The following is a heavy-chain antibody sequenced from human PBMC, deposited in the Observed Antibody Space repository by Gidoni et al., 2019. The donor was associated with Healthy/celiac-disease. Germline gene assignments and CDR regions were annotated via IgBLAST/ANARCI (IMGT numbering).Heavy chain of an antibody. V-gene: IGHV6-1*01. D-gene: IGHD1-26*01. J-gene: IGHJ4*02. CDR3: ASNSGSEAAWYFDY. Sequence: QVQLQQSGPGLVKPSQTLSLTCAISGDSVPSHSAAWNWIRQSPSRGLEWLGRTYHRSKWYNDYAVSVKSRITINPDTSKNQFSLQLNSVTPEDTAVYYCASNSGSEAAWYFDYWGQGTLVTVSS. CDR2: TYHRSKWYN. CDR1: GDSVPSHSAA.